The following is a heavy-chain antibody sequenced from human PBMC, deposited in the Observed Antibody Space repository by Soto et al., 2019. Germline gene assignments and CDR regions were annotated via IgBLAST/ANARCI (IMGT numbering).Heavy chain of an antibody. Sequence: QLQVQQSGPGLVRPSETLSLTCTVSGGSIHSSSYYWGWIRQPPGKGLEWIGSRYYSGTIYYNPSLERRVTISLDTSKNQFSLRLSSVIAADTAVYYCARRVAAAEEAEYFQHWGQGTLVIVSS. V-gene: IGHV4-39*01. J-gene: IGHJ1*01. CDR1: GGSIHSSSYY. D-gene: IGHD6-13*01. CDR3: ARRVAAAEEAEYFQH. CDR2: RYYSGTI.